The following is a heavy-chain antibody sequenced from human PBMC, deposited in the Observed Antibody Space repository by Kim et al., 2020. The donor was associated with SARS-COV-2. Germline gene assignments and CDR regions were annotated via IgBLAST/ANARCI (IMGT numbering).Heavy chain of an antibody. CDR3: ARVRYDSSGYWPRLDY. V-gene: IGHV3-33*01. Sequence: GGSLRLSCAASGFTFSSYGMHWVRQAPGKGLEWVAVIWYDGSNKYYADSVKGRFTISRDNSKNTLYLQMNSLRAEDTAVYYCARVRYDSSGYWPRLDYWGQGTLVTVSS. CDR1: GFTFSSYG. CDR2: IWYDGSNK. J-gene: IGHJ4*02. D-gene: IGHD3-22*01.